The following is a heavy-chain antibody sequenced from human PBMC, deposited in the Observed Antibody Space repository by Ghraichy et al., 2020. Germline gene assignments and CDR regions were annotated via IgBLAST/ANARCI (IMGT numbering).Heavy chain of an antibody. J-gene: IGHJ4*02. CDR3: TAGIGDF. CDR2: VETEADGGTT. CDR1: GFTFSGAW. D-gene: IGHD2-15*01. V-gene: IGHV3-15*04. Sequence: GGSLRLSCAASGFTFSGAWMSWVRQAPGKGPEWVGRVETEADGGTTDYAASVKGRFIMSRDDSKNILYLQTNSLKIEDTGVYYCTAGIGDFWGQGTLVTVSS.